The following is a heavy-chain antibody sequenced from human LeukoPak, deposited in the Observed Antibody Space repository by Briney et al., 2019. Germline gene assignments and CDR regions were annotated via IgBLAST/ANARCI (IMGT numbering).Heavy chain of an antibody. V-gene: IGHV3-21*01. CDR3: ARNGIAAPLPDY. J-gene: IGHJ4*02. Sequence: GGSLRLSCAASGFTFSSYSMNWVRQAPGEGLEWVSSISSSSSYIYYADSVKGRFTISRDNAKNSLYLQMNSLRAEDTAVYYCARNGIAAPLPDYWGQGTLVTVSS. D-gene: IGHD6-13*01. CDR1: GFTFSSYS. CDR2: ISSSSSYI.